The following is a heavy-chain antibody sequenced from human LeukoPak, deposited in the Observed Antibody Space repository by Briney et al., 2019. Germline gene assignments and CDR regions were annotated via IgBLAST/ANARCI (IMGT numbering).Heavy chain of an antibody. V-gene: IGHV3-15*01. J-gene: IGHJ4*02. CDR3: TTIRRWEPDY. CDR1: GFTFSNAW. CDR2: IKTKADGGTA. Sequence: GGSLRLSCAASGFTFSNAWMTWVRQAPGKGLEWVGRIKTKADGGTADYAAPVKGRFTISRDDSINTPYLQMNSLQTEDTAVYYCTTIRRWEPDYWGQGALVTVSS. D-gene: IGHD1-26*01.